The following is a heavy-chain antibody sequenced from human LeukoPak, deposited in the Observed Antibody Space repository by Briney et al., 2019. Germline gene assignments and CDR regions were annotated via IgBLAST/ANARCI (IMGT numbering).Heavy chain of an antibody. CDR2: LIPIFGTT. Sequence: SVKVSCKASGGTFRNYAITWVRQAPGQGLEWMGGLIPIFGTTNYAQNFQGRVTITTDESTSTAYMELSSLRSEDTAVYYCARSYDSSGRVKFDSWGQGTLVTVSS. D-gene: IGHD3-22*01. CDR3: ARSYDSSGRVKFDS. J-gene: IGHJ4*02. CDR1: GGTFRNYA. V-gene: IGHV1-69*05.